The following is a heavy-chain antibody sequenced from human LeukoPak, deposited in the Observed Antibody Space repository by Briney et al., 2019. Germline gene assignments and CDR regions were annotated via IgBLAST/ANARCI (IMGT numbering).Heavy chain of an antibody. V-gene: IGHV4-39*01. D-gene: IGHD6-6*01. Sequence: SGTLSLACTVSGGSISSSSYYWGWIRQPPGKGLEWIGSIYYSGSTYYNPSLKSRVTISVDTSKNQFSLKLSSVTAADTAVYYCARHGGYSSSSYDYWGQGTLVTVSS. CDR1: GGSISSSSYY. J-gene: IGHJ4*02. CDR2: IYYSGST. CDR3: ARHGGYSSSSYDY.